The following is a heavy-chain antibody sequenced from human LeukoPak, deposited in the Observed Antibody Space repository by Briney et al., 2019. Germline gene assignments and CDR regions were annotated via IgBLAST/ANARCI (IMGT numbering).Heavy chain of an antibody. D-gene: IGHD3-9*01. CDR2: MNPNSGNT. J-gene: IGHJ4*02. CDR1: GYTFTSYD. Sequence: GASVKVSCKASGYTFTSYDINWVRQATGQGLEWMGWMNPNSGNTGYAQKFQGRVTMTRNTSISTAYMELSSLRSEDTAVYYCALDYDILTGTDYWGQGILVTVSS. CDR3: ALDYDILTGTDY. V-gene: IGHV1-8*01.